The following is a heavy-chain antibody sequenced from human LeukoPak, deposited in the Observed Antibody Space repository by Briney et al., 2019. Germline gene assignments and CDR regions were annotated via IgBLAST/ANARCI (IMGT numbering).Heavy chain of an antibody. CDR3: ARSSSWPSD. CDR2: INHSGST. D-gene: IGHD6-13*01. CDR1: GGSFSGYY. J-gene: IGHJ4*02. Sequence: PSETLSLTCAVYGGSFSGYYWSWIREPLGKGLEWIGQINHSGSTNYNPSLKSRVTITVNTSKNQFSLKLSSVTAADTAVYYCARSSSWPSDWGQGTLVTVSS. V-gene: IGHV4-34*01.